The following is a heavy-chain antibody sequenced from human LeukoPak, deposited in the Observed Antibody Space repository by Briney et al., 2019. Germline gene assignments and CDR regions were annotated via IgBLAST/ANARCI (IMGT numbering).Heavy chain of an antibody. CDR1: GFTFSSHG. CDR2: ISYDGSNK. CDR3: ARDLSGSYVFDY. V-gene: IGHV3-30*03. J-gene: IGHJ4*02. D-gene: IGHD1-26*01. Sequence: PGGSLRLSCAVSGFTFSSHGIHWVRQAPGKGLEWVAVISYDGSNKNYADSVKGRFTISRDNSKNTLYLQMNSLRAEDTALYYCARDLSGSYVFDYWGQGTLVTVSS.